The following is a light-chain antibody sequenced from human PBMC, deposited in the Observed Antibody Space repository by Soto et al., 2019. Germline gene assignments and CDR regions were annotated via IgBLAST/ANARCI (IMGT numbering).Light chain of an antibody. J-gene: IGLJ3*02. CDR3: GSYTGSSTSWV. V-gene: IGLV2-14*03. CDR1: SSDVGGNKY. CDR2: DVS. Sequence: QSALTQPASVSGSPGQSITISCNGTSSDVGGNKYVSWYQHHPGKAPKRMIYDVSSRPSGVSNRFSGSKSDNTASLTISGLQAEDEADYYCGSYTGSSTSWVFGGGTKLTVL.